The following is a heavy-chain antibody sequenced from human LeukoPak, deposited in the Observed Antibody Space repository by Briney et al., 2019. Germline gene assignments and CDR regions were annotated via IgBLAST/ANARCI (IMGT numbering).Heavy chain of an antibody. D-gene: IGHD2-2*01. CDR2: XXGGDGNT. J-gene: IGHJ4*02. V-gene: IGHV1-3*01. CDR3: ARSYIVVVPAVYFDY. Sequence: ASVKVSCKTSGYTFSTYAIQWVRQAPGQRLEWXXXXXGGDGNTKFSQKLQGRVTITRDTSASSSYMELSSLRSEDTAVYYCARSYIVVVPAVYFDYWGQGTLVTVSS. CDR1: GYTFSTYA.